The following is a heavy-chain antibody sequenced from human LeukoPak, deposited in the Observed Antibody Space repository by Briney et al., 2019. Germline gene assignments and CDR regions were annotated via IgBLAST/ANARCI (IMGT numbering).Heavy chain of an antibody. J-gene: IGHJ4*02. CDR3: ARSPPSHLGHFDY. CDR1: GGSISSYY. D-gene: IGHD3-3*02. CDR2: IYYSGST. V-gene: IGHV4-59*01. Sequence: PSETLSLTCTVSGGSISSYYWSWIRQPPGKGLEWIGYIYYSGSTNYNPSLKSRVTISVDTSKNQFSLKLSSVTAADTAVYYCARSPPSHLGHFDYWGQGTLVTVSS.